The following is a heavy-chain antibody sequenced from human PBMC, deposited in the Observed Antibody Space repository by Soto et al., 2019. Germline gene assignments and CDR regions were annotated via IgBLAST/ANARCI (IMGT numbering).Heavy chain of an antibody. CDR3: ARISVAGTLGYCSSTSCYTGYYYYCMDG. CDR2: IFSNDAK. D-gene: IGHD2-2*02. Sequence: QVTLKESGPVLVKPTETLTLTCTVSGISLSNARMGVSWIRQPPVKALEWLAHIFSNDAKSYSTSLKSRLTISKDPSKRQVVLTMTNMDPVDTATYYCARISVAGTLGYCSSTSCYTGYYYYCMDGWGQGTTVIVSS. V-gene: IGHV2-26*01. CDR1: GISLSNARMG. J-gene: IGHJ6*02.